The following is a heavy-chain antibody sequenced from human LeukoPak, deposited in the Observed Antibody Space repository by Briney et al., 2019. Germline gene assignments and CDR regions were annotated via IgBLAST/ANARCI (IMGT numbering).Heavy chain of an antibody. CDR2: ISGSGGST. V-gene: IGHV3-23*01. CDR3: AKEVKRRYSYGSVDY. D-gene: IGHD5-18*01. J-gene: IGHJ4*02. CDR1: GFTFSSYA. Sequence: GGSLRLSCAASGFTFSSYAMSWVRQAPGKGLEWVSAISGSGGSTYYADSVKGRFTISGDNSKNTLYLQMNSLRAEDTAVYYCAKEVKRRYSYGSVDYWGQGTLVTVSS.